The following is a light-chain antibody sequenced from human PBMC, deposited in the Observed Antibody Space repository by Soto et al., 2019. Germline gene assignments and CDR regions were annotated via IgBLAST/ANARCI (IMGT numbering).Light chain of an antibody. Sequence: YELTQSPSVSVAPGQTARITCGGNNIGGKSVHWYQQKPGQAPVLVVYDDSDRPSGIPERFSGSNSGNTATLTISRVEAGDEADYYCQVWDYRSDHVFGTGTKVTVL. CDR2: DDS. CDR1: NIGGKS. CDR3: QVWDYRSDHV. V-gene: IGLV3-21*02. J-gene: IGLJ1*01.